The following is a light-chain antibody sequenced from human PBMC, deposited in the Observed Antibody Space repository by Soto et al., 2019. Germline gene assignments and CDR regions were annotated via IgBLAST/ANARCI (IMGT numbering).Light chain of an antibody. CDR3: SSYAGSKNFV. CDR2: EVS. Sequence: QSALTQPPSASGSPGQSVTISCTGTISDVGYYNYVSWYQHHPGKAPKLMIFEVSKRPSGVPDRFSGSKSGNTASLTVSGLQAEDEADYYCSSYAGSKNFVFGPGTKVTVL. J-gene: IGLJ1*01. CDR1: ISDVGYYNY. V-gene: IGLV2-8*01.